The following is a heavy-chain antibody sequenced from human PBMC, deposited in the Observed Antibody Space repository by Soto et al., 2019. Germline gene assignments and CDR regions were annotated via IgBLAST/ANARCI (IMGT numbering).Heavy chain of an antibody. Sequence: SLRLSCAASGFTFSSYGMHWVRQAPGKGLEWVAFIWHDGGNKFYAESVKGRFTISRDNSKNTLYLQMTSLSAEDTAMYYCAKDGQLLWFGELLYYYYYGMDVWGQGTTVTVSS. CDR2: IWHDGGNK. CDR1: GFTFSSYG. D-gene: IGHD3-10*01. J-gene: IGHJ6*02. CDR3: AKDGQLLWFGELLYYYYYGMDV. V-gene: IGHV3-33*06.